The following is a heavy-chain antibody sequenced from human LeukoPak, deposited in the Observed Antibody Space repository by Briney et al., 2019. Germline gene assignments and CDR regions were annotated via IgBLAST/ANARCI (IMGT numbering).Heavy chain of an antibody. CDR1: GGSISSYY. D-gene: IGHD1-26*01. V-gene: IGHV4-59*08. Sequence: PSETLSLTCTVSGGSISSYYWSWIRQPPGKGLEWIGHIYYNGNTNYNASLKGRVAISVDTPKNQFSLKVTSLTAADTAVYYCARPNSGTYPYDAFDIWGQGTMITVS. CDR2: IYYNGNT. J-gene: IGHJ3*02. CDR3: ARPNSGTYPYDAFDI.